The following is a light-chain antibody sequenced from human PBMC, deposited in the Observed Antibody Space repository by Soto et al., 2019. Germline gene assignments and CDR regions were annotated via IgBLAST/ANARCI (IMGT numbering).Light chain of an antibody. Sequence: EIVLTQSPATLSLSPGERATLCCRASQSVSSYLLWYQQKPGQAPRLLIYGASTRATGIPARFSGSGSGTEFTLTISSLQSEDFAVYYCQQYNNWPRTFGQGTKVDIK. CDR3: QQYNNWPRT. J-gene: IGKJ1*01. CDR1: QSVSSY. CDR2: GAS. V-gene: IGKV3-15*01.